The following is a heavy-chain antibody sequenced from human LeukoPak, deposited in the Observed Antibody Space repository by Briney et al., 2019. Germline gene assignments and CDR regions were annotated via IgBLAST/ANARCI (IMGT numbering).Heavy chain of an antibody. CDR3: ATSSGWYGYYFDY. CDR1: GGSISSSSYY. J-gene: IGHJ4*02. V-gene: IGHV4-39*01. CDR2: IYYSGSA. Sequence: PSETLSLTCTVSGGSISSSSYYWGWIRQPPGKGLEWIGSIYYSGSAHYNPSLKSRVTISVDTSKNQFSLKLSSGTAAGTAVYYCATSSGWYGYYFDYWGQGTLVTVSS. D-gene: IGHD6-19*01.